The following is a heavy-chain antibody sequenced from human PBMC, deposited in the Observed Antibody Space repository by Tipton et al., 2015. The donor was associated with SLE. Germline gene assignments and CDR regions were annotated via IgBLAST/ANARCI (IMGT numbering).Heavy chain of an antibody. CDR3: ASIAAAGKWYFDL. CDR1: GGSISSYY. V-gene: IGHV4-59*01. CDR2: IYYSGST. D-gene: IGHD6-13*01. J-gene: IGHJ2*01. Sequence: TLSLTCTVSGGSISSYYWSWIRQPPGKGLERIGYIYYSGSTNYNPSLKSRVTISVDTSKNQFSLKLSSVTAADTAVYYCASIAAAGKWYFDLWGRGTLVTVSS.